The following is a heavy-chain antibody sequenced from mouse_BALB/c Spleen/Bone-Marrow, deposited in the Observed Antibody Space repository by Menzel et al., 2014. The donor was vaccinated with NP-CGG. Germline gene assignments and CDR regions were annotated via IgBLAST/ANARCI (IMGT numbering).Heavy chain of an antibody. J-gene: IGHJ3*01. Sequence: VQLQQSGAELVRPGASVTLSCKASGYTFTDYEMHWVKQTPVHGLEWIGAIDPETGGTAYNQKFKGKATLTADKSSSTAYMELRSLTSEDSAVYYCSSYDWFAYWGQGALVPVSA. CDR1: GYTFTDYE. D-gene: IGHD2-12*01. CDR2: IDPETGGT. CDR3: SSYDWFAY. V-gene: IGHV1-15*01.